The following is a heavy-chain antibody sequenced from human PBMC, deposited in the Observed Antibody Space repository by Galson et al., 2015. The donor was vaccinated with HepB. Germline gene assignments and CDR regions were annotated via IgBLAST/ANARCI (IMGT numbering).Heavy chain of an antibody. V-gene: IGHV3-48*01. CDR1: GFTFGTYS. D-gene: IGHD1-1*01. CDR3: ARDGNGQPLDY. J-gene: IGHJ4*02. CDR2: ISSSSSGI. Sequence: SLRLSCAASGFTFGTYSMNWVRQAPGKGLEWLSYISSSSSGIYYADSVRGRFTISRDNAKNSLYLQMNSLRAEDTAVYFCARDGNGQPLDYWGQGTLVTVSS.